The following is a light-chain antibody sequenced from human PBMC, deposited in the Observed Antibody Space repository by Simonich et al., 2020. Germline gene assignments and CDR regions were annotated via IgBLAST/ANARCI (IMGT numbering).Light chain of an antibody. CDR3: QQSYSTPYT. Sequence: DIQMTKSPSSLSASVGDRVTITCRASQSISSYLNWYQQKPGKAPKLLIYAASSLKSWVPSRFSGSGSGTDFTLTISSLQPEDFATYYCQQSYSTPYTFGQGTKLEIK. CDR1: QSISSY. CDR2: AAS. V-gene: IGKV1-39*01. J-gene: IGKJ2*01.